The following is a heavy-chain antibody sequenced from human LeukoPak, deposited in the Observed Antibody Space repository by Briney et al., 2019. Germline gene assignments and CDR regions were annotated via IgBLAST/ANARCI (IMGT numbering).Heavy chain of an antibody. V-gene: IGHV3-30-3*01. D-gene: IGHD3-10*01. Sequence: PSETLSLTCAVSGGSIGNSNWWSWVRQAPGKGLEWVAVISYDGSNKYYADSAKGRFTISRNNSKNTLYLQMNSLRAEDTAVYYCARGSGFGELSDYWGQGTLVTVSS. CDR2: ISYDGSNK. CDR1: GGSIGNSNW. CDR3: ARGSGFGELSDY. J-gene: IGHJ4*02.